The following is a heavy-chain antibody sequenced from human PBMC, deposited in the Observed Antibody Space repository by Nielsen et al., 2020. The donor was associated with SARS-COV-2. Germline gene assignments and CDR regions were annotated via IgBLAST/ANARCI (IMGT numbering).Heavy chain of an antibody. Sequence: GGSLRLSCAASGFTFSSYGMHWVRQAPGKGLEWVAVISYDGSNKYYADSVKGRFTISRDNSKNTLYLQMNSLRDEDTAVYYCARAPIKYSSSWYQDYWGQGTLVTVSS. V-gene: IGHV3-33*05. J-gene: IGHJ4*02. CDR3: ARAPIKYSSSWYQDY. CDR1: GFTFSSYG. D-gene: IGHD6-13*01. CDR2: ISYDGSNK.